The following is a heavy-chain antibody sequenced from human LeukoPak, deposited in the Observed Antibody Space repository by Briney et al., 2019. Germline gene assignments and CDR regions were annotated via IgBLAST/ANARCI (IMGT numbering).Heavy chain of an antibody. CDR3: ARNPPYYYYGMDV. CDR2: INPNSGGT. Sequence: ASVTVSCKASGYTFTGYYMHWVRQAPGQGLEWMGWINPNSGGTNYAQKFQGRVTMTRDTSISTAYMELSRLRSDDTAVYYCARNPPYYYYGMDVWGQGTTVTVSS. V-gene: IGHV1-2*02. CDR1: GYTFTGYY. J-gene: IGHJ6*02.